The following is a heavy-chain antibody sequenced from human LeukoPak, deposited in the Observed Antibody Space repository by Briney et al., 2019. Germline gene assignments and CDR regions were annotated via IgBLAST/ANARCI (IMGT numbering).Heavy chain of an antibody. V-gene: IGHV3-23*01. CDR2: ISGSGGST. J-gene: IGHJ4*02. D-gene: IGHD1-26*01. CDR3: AKDLSGSGGFDY. CDR1: GFTFSSYA. Sequence: GGSLRLSCAASGFTFSSYAMSWLRQAPGKGLEWVSAISGSGGSTYYADSVKGRFTISRDNSKNTLYLQMNSLRAEDTAVYYCAKDLSGSGGFDYWGQGTLVTVSS.